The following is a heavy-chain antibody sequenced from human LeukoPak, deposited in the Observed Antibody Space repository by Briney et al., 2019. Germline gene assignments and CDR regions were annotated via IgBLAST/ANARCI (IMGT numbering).Heavy chain of an antibody. J-gene: IGHJ6*02. CDR3: ANTELWTGGMDV. V-gene: IGHV3-48*04. CDR2: ISSSGSTI. Sequence: PGGSLRLSCAASGFTFSSYWMHWVRQAPGKGLEWVSYISSSGSTIYYADSVKGRFTISRDNAKNSLYLQMNSLRAEDTAVYYCANTELWTGGMDVWGPGTRVTVSS. D-gene: IGHD3-16*01. CDR1: GFTFSSYW.